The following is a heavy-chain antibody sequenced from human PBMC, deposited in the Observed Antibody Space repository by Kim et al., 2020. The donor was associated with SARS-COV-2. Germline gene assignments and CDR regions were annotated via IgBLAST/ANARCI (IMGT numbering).Heavy chain of an antibody. CDR1: GFTFSTYG. CDR2: ISYDGSNK. D-gene: IGHD6-13*01. Sequence: GGSLRLSCVASGFTFSTYGIHWVRQAPGKGLEWVAVISYDGSNKYYADSVKGRFTISRDNSKNTLYLQMNSLRAEDTVVYYCAKDRVIEAAGTFDPWGQGTPVTVSS. CDR3: AKDRVIEAAGTFDP. V-gene: IGHV3-30*18. J-gene: IGHJ5*02.